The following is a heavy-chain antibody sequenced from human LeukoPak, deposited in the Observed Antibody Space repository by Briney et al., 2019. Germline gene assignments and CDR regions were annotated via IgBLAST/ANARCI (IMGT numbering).Heavy chain of an antibody. Sequence: TGGSLRLSCAASGFTFSNAWMSWVRQAPGKGLEWVANIKQDGSEKYYVDSVKGRFTISRDNAKNSLYLQMNSLRAEDTAVYYCARDISGYLSLDYWGQGTLVTVSS. J-gene: IGHJ4*02. D-gene: IGHD6-25*01. V-gene: IGHV3-7*01. CDR3: ARDISGYLSLDY. CDR1: GFTFSNAW. CDR2: IKQDGSEK.